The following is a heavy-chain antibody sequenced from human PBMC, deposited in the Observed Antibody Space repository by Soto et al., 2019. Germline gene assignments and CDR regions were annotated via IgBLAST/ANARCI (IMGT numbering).Heavy chain of an antibody. D-gene: IGHD6-19*01. CDR3: ARDMYSSDYFVKWFEP. V-gene: IGHV3-30-3*01. J-gene: IGHJ5*02. CDR2: ISHDGINK. CDR1: GFSFSSYA. Sequence: QVRLVESGGGVVQPGRSLRLSCTASGFSFSSYAMYWFRQPPGKGLEWVAVISHDGINKHYADSVKGRVTVSRDNSNHSLDLRLNSRRGEDTAMYYCARDMYSSDYFVKWFEPWGQGTLVTVSS.